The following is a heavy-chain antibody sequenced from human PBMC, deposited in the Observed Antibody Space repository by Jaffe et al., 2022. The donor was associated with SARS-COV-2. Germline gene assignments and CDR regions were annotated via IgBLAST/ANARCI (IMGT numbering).Heavy chain of an antibody. V-gene: IGHV3-7*01. CDR1: GFTFSSYW. D-gene: IGHD1-26*01. CDR3: ARIGIEVGATLFNYYYYGMDV. CDR2: IKQDGSEK. Sequence: EVQLVESGGGLVQPGGSLRLSCAASGFTFSSYWMSWVRQAPGKGLEWVANIKQDGSEKYYVDSVKGRFTISRDNAKNSLYLQMNSLRAEDTAVYYCARIGIEVGATLFNYYYYGMDVWGQGTTVTVSS. J-gene: IGHJ6*02.